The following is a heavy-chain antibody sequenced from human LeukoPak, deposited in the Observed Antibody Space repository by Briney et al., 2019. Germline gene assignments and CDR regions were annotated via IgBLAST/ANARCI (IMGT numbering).Heavy chain of an antibody. CDR1: GFTFSSYA. Sequence: PGGSLRLSCAASGFTFSSYAMHWVRQAPGKGLEWVAVISYDGSNKYYADSVKGRFTISRDNSKNTLYLQMNSLRAEDTAVYYCAKEEYYYDSSGFDYWGQGTLVTVSS. V-gene: IGHV3-30-3*01. CDR3: AKEEYYYDSSGFDY. D-gene: IGHD3-22*01. CDR2: ISYDGSNK. J-gene: IGHJ4*02.